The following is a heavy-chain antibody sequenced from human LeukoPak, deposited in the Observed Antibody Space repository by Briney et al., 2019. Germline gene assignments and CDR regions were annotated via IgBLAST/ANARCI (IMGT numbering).Heavy chain of an antibody. V-gene: IGHV4-4*07. Sequence: SETLSLTCTVSDGSISNYYWTWIRQPAGKGLEWIGRIYVSGSTNYNPSLKSRVTISVDTSKDQFSLKLSSVTAADTAVYYCASSRDYVGYWGQGTQVTVSS. CDR1: DGSISNYY. J-gene: IGHJ4*02. CDR3: ASSRDYVGY. CDR2: IYVSGST.